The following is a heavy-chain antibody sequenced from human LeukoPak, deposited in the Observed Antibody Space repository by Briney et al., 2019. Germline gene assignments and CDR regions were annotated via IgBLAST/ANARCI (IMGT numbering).Heavy chain of an antibody. CDR3: ARGGGSGYYNNWFDP. CDR1: GGSISSYY. J-gene: IGHJ5*02. V-gene: IGHV4-59*01. D-gene: IGHD3-22*01. CDR2: IYYSGST. Sequence: SETLSLTCTVSGGSISSYYWSWIRQPPGKGLEWIGYIYYSGSTNYNPSLKSRVTISVDTSKNQFSLKLSSLTAADTAVYYCARGGGSGYYNNWFDPWGQGTLVTVSS.